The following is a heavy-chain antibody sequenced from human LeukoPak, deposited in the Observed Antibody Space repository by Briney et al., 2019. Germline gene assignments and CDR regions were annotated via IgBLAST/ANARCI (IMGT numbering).Heavy chain of an antibody. D-gene: IGHD3-10*01. Sequence: GGSLRLSCAASGFTFSSYWMSWVRQAPGKGLEWVANIKQDGSEKYYVDSVKGRFTISRDNAKNSLYLQMNSLRAEDTAVYYCARDRYYYGLGSYHDYWGQGTLVTVSS. CDR3: ARDRYYYGLGSYHDY. CDR1: GFTFSSYW. V-gene: IGHV3-7*01. CDR2: IKQDGSEK. J-gene: IGHJ4*02.